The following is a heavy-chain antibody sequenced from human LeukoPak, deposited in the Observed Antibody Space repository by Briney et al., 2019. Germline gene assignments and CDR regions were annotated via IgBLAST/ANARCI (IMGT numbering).Heavy chain of an antibody. Sequence: ASVKVSCKVSVYTLTELSMHWVRQAPAKGLEWMGGFDPEDGETIYAQKFQGRVTMTEDTSTDTAYMELSSLRSEDTAVYYCATGGSRIVVVPAAMGTWGQGTLVTVSS. CDR2: FDPEDGET. J-gene: IGHJ5*02. D-gene: IGHD2-2*01. CDR1: VYTLTELS. V-gene: IGHV1-24*01. CDR3: ATGGSRIVVVPAAMGT.